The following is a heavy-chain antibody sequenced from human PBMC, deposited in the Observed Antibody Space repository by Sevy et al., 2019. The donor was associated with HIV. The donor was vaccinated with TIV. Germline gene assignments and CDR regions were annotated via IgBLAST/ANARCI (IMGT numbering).Heavy chain of an antibody. Sequence: GGSLRLSCAASGFTFSSYAMNWVRQAPGKGLEWVSGISGSGFGAYYADSVKGRFTISRDNSKNTLYLQMSSLRAEDTALYYCAKDSKVERGAFDVWGQGTMVTVSS. J-gene: IGHJ3*01. CDR1: GFTFSSYA. CDR3: AKDSKVERGAFDV. D-gene: IGHD1-1*01. CDR2: ISGSGFGA. V-gene: IGHV3-23*01.